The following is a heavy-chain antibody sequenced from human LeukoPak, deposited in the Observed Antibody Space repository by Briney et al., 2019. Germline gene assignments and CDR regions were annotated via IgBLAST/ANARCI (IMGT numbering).Heavy chain of an antibody. CDR2: INHSGST. CDR1: GFTVSSNY. D-gene: IGHD6-19*01. CDR3: ATIYSSGWYLKRTDY. Sequence: PGGSLRLSCAASGFTVSSNYMSWIRQPPGKGLEWSGEINHSGSTNYNPSLKSRVTISVDMSKNQFSLKLSSVTAADTAVYYCATIYSSGWYLKRTDYWGQGTLVTVSS. J-gene: IGHJ4*02. V-gene: IGHV4-34*08.